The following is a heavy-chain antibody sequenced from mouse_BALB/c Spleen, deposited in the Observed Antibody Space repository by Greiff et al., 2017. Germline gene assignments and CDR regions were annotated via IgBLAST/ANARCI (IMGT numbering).Heavy chain of an antibody. CDR1: GFTFSSYA. V-gene: IGHV5-6-5*01. Sequence: EVHLVESGGGLVKPGGSLKLSCAASGFTFSSYAMSWVRQTPEKRLEWVASISSGGSTYYPDSVKGRFTISRDNARNFLYLQMSSLRSEDTAMYYCARGYAYWGQGTLVTVSA. CDR2: ISSGGST. CDR3: ARGYAY. J-gene: IGHJ3*01.